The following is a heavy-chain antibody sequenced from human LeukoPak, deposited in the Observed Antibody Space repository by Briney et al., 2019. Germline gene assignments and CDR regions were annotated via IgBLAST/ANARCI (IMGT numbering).Heavy chain of an antibody. J-gene: IGHJ4*02. Sequence: PGGSLRLSCAASGFTFSSYSMNWVRQAPGKGLEWVSYISSSSSTIYYADSVKGRFTISRDNAKNSLYLQMNSLRAEDTAVYYCARERDYYDSSGYYYEGVFDYWGQGTLVTVSS. V-gene: IGHV3-48*01. D-gene: IGHD3-22*01. CDR2: ISSSSSTI. CDR1: GFTFSSYS. CDR3: ARERDYYDSSGYYYEGVFDY.